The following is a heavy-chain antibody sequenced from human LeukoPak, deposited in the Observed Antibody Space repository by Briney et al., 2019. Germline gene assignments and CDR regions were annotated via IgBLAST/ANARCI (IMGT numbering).Heavy chain of an antibody. J-gene: IGHJ4*02. Sequence: GASVKVSCKASGYTFTSYAMHWVRQAPGQRLEWMGWINAGNGNTKYSQKFQGRVTITRDTSASTAYMELSSLRSEDTAVYYCARDYEPLNSGSYPLDHWGQGTLVTVSP. D-gene: IGHD1-26*01. CDR3: ARDYEPLNSGSYPLDH. CDR1: GYTFTSYA. CDR2: INAGNGNT. V-gene: IGHV1-3*01.